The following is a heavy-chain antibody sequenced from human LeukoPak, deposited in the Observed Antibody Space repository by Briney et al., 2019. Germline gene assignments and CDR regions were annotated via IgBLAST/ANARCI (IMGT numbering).Heavy chain of an antibody. Sequence: GASVKVSCKASGYTFADYYIHWVRQAPGQGLEWVGWMNPNSGDTNYARSFQGRVAMTRDTSISTAYMELSRLRSDDTAVYYCARDLLNYGDYVTNYWGQGTLVTVSS. D-gene: IGHD4-17*01. CDR2: MNPNSGDT. V-gene: IGHV1-2*02. CDR3: ARDLLNYGDYVTNY. J-gene: IGHJ4*02. CDR1: GYTFADYY.